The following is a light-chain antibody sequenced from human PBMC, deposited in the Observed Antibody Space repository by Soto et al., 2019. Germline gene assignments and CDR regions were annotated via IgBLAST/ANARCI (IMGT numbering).Light chain of an antibody. CDR2: DAS. V-gene: IGKV3-11*01. CDR3: QHRSNWPPYT. Sequence: EIVLTQSPATLSLSPGERATLSCRASQSVYSYLAWYQQEPGQAPRLLIYDASNRAAGIPARFSGSGSGTDFTLTISSLEPEDFAVYYCQHRSNWPPYTFGQGTKLDIK. CDR1: QSVYSY. J-gene: IGKJ2*01.